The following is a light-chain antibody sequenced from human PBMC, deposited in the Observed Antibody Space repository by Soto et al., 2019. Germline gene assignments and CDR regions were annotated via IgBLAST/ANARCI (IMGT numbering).Light chain of an antibody. CDR2: RNN. CDR3: SAWDNSPGASA. V-gene: IGLV1-47*01. CDR1: NSNIGGKD. Sequence: QSVLTQPPSASGTPGQRVSISCSGSNSNIGGKDVYWYQQLPGTAPKLLMCRNNQRPSGVADRFSGSKSGTSASLAISGLRSEDEDDYYCSAWDNSPGASAFGRGTKLTVL. J-gene: IGLJ2*01.